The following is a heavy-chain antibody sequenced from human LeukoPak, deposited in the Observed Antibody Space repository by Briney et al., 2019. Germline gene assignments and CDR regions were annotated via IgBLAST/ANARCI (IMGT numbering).Heavy chain of an antibody. D-gene: IGHD6-19*01. J-gene: IGHJ3*02. CDR1: GGSVSSGSYY. CDR2: IYYSGST. V-gene: IGHV4-61*01. Sequence: SETLSLTCTVSGGSVSSGSYYWSWIRQPPGKGLEWIGYIYYSGSTNYNPSLKSRVTISVDTSKNQFSLKLSSVTAADTAVYYCARSVFPGIAVAGRLDAFDIWGQGTMVTVSS. CDR3: ARSVFPGIAVAGRLDAFDI.